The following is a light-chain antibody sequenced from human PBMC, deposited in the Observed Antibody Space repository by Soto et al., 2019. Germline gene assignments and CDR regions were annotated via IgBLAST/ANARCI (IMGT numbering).Light chain of an antibody. V-gene: IGKV3-20*01. CDR3: QQYGRSPPKT. Sequence: EIVLTQSPGTLSLSPGERATLSCRASQSVTGNYLAWYQQKPGQAPSLPIYGASTRATGIQDRFSGSGSGTDFTLAISRVEPEDFAVYYCQQYGRSPPKTFGQGTKVEIK. J-gene: IGKJ1*01. CDR1: QSVTGNY. CDR2: GAS.